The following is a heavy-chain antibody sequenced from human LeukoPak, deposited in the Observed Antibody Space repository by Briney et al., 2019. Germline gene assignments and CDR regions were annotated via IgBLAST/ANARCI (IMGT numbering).Heavy chain of an antibody. CDR3: ARPYSSSWSFDY. D-gene: IGHD6-13*01. V-gene: IGHV1-69*13. Sequence: GASVKVSCKASGGTYSSYAISWVRQAPGQGLEWMGGIIPIFGTANYAQKFQGRVTITADESTSTAYMELSSLRSEDTAVYYCARPYSSSWSFDYWGQGTLVTVSS. CDR1: GGTYSSYA. CDR2: IIPIFGTA. J-gene: IGHJ4*02.